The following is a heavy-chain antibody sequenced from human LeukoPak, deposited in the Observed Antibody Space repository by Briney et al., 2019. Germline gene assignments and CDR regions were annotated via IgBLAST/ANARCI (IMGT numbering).Heavy chain of an antibody. V-gene: IGHV4-39*01. D-gene: IGHD3-22*01. CDR1: GFTFSSYS. J-gene: IGHJ4*02. CDR3: ARRPTYYYDSSGYYSGYFDY. Sequence: GSLRLSCAASGFTFSSYSMNWIRQPPGKGLEWIGSIYYSGSTYYNPSLKSRVTISVDTSKNQFSLKLSSVTAADTAVYYCARRPTYYYDSSGYYSGYFDYWGQGTLVTVSS. CDR2: IYYSGST.